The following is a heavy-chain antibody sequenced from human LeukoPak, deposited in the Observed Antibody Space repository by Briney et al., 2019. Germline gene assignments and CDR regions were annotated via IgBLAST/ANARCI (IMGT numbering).Heavy chain of an antibody. CDR1: GGSISSYY. CDR2: IYYSGST. V-gene: IGHV4-59*01. D-gene: IGHD4-17*01. CDR3: ARTVLRGYFDY. Sequence: SETLSLTCTVSGGSISSYYWSWIRQPPGKGLEWIGYIYYSGSTNYNPSLKSRVTISVDTSKNQFSLKLSSVTAADTAVYYCARTVLRGYFDYWGQGTLVTVSS. J-gene: IGHJ4*02.